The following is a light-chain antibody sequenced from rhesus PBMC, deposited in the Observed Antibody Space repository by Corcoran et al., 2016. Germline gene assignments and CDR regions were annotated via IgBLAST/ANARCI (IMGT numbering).Light chain of an antibody. Sequence: DIQMTQSPSSLSASVGDTVTITCRASQSFSSSLAWYQQKPGKAPKLLIYSASSLESGVPSRFSGRKSGTDFTLTISSLQPEDIASYYCQQYYSYPWTFGQGTKVEIK. V-gene: IGKV1-46*01. J-gene: IGKJ1*01. CDR3: QQYYSYPWT. CDR1: QSFSSS. CDR2: SAS.